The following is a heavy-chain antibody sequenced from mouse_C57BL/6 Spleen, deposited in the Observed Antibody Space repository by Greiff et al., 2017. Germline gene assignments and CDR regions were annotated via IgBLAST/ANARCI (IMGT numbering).Heavy chain of an antibody. V-gene: IGHV1-7*01. J-gene: IGHJ4*01. Sequence: QVQLQQSGAELAKPGASVKLSCKASGYTFTCYWMHWVNQRPGPGLEWIGYINPSSGYTKYNQKFKDKATLTAYKSSSTAYMQLSSLTYEDSAVYYCARKGGLITSEAMDYWGQGTSVTVSS. CDR1: GYTFTCYW. CDR2: INPSSGYT. CDR3: ARKGGLITSEAMDY. D-gene: IGHD1-1*01.